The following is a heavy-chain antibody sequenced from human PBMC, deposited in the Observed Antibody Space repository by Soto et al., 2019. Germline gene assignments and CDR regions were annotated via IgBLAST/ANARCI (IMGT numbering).Heavy chain of an antibody. Sequence: QLQLQESGPGLVKPSETLSLTCTVSGGSISSSSYYWGWIRQPPGKGLEWIGNMYYSGSTYYNPSLKSRVTMSLDTSKNQFSLKLSSVTAADTAVYYYATITVAGTPYYYMGVWGKGTTVTVSS. D-gene: IGHD6-19*01. CDR3: ATITVAGTPYYYMGV. CDR2: MYYSGST. J-gene: IGHJ6*03. CDR1: GGSISSSSYY. V-gene: IGHV4-39*01.